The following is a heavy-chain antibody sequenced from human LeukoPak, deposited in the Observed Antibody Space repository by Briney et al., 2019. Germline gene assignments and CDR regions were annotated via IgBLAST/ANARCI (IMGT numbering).Heavy chain of an antibody. CDR1: GGSISSSSYY. CDR2: IYYSGST. D-gene: IGHD3-10*01. V-gene: IGHV4-39*07. CDR3: ARVPRELPGAFDI. J-gene: IGHJ3*02. Sequence: SETLSLTCTVSGGSISSSSYYWGWIRQPPGKGLEWIGSIYYSGSTYYNPSLKSRVTISVDTSKNQFSLKLSSVTAADTAVYYCARVPRELPGAFDIWGQGTMVTVSS.